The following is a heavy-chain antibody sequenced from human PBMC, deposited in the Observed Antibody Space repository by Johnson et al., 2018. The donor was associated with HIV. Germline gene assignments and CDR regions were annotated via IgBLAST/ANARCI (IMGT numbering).Heavy chain of an antibody. Sequence: QVQLVESGGGVVRPGGSLRLSCAASGFTFSSYAMHWVRQAPGKGLEWVAVISYDGSNKYYADSVKGRFTISRDNSKNTLYLQMNRLRAEDTAVYYCARGPHHSSGTTLRGAFDIWGQGTMVTVSS. V-gene: IGHV3-30-3*01. J-gene: IGHJ3*02. CDR1: GFTFSSYA. D-gene: IGHD1-7*01. CDR2: ISYDGSNK. CDR3: ARGPHHSSGTTLRGAFDI.